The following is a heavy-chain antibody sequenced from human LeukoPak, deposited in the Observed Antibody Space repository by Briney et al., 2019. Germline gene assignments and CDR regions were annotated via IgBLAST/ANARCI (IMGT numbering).Heavy chain of an antibody. CDR3: AKYGDHWNYFDY. D-gene: IGHD4-17*01. CDR1: GGSFSGYY. CDR2: IYYTGTT. Sequence: SETLSLTCAVYGGSFSGYYWSWIRQPPGKGLEWIGWIYYTGTTNYNSSLKSRVTISVDTSRNQFSLRLTSVTAADTAVYYCAKYGDHWNYFDYWGQGTLVTVSS. J-gene: IGHJ4*02. V-gene: IGHV4-59*01.